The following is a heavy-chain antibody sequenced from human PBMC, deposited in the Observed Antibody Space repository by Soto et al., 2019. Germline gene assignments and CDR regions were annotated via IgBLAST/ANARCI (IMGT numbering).Heavy chain of an antibody. Sequence: GGSLRLSCAASGFTFSRYNMNWVRQAPGKGREWVSYISISSSMIYYADSVKGRFTISRDNAKNSLYLQMNSLRDEETAVYYCARDDWVIRGAISPPFDFWGPGPMITV. CDR2: ISISSSMI. J-gene: IGHJ4*02. CDR1: GFTFSRYN. D-gene: IGHD3-10*01. V-gene: IGHV3-48*02. CDR3: ARDDWVIRGAISPPFDF.